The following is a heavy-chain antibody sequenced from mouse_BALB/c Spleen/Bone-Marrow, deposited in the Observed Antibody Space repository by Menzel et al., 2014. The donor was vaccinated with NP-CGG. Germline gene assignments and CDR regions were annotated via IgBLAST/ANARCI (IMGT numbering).Heavy chain of an antibody. CDR2: IWRGGST. Sequence: QVQLKESGPGLVQPSQSLSITCTVSGFSLTSYGVHWVRQSPGKGLEWLGVIWRGGSTDYNAAFMSRLSITKDNSKSQVFFKMNSLQADDTAIYCCAKIGATTGAMDYWGQGTSVTVSS. CDR1: GFSLTSYG. D-gene: IGHD2-14*01. CDR3: AKIGATTGAMDY. J-gene: IGHJ4*01. V-gene: IGHV2-5*01.